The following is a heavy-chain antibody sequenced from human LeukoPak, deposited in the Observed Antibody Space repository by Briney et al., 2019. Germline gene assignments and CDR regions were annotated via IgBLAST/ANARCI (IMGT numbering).Heavy chain of an antibody. D-gene: IGHD4-17*01. J-gene: IGHJ4*02. CDR3: AKERLGGNYGDYAVDY. Sequence: GGSLRLSCAASGFTFTSYAMSWVRQAPGKGLEWVSSVSGSGDGTYYAHSVKGRFTISRDNSKKTLDLHVDSLRAEDTAVYYCAKERLGGNYGDYAVDYWGQGTMVTVSS. CDR2: VSGSGDGT. CDR1: GFTFTSYA. V-gene: IGHV3-23*01.